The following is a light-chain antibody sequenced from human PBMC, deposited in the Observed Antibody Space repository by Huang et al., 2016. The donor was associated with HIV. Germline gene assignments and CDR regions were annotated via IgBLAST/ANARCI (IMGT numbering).Light chain of an antibody. J-gene: IGKJ2*01. Sequence: IVLTQSPATLSLSPGERATLSCRASQSVSSDLDWYQQKAGQAPRLLIYVASNRATGIPARFSGSGSGTDFTLTISSLEPEDLAVYYCQQRSDWPRTFGQGTKLEIK. CDR2: VAS. V-gene: IGKV3-11*01. CDR1: QSVSSD. CDR3: QQRSDWPRT.